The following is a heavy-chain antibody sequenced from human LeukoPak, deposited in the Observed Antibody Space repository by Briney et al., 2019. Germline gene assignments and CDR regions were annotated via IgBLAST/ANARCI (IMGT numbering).Heavy chain of an antibody. J-gene: IGHJ3*02. CDR3: ARLPGWPDI. CDR1: GGSIINSPYY. V-gene: IGHV4-39*01. CDR2: IYYSGNT. D-gene: IGHD5-24*01. Sequence: SETLSLTCTVSGGSIINSPYYWGWVRQPPGKGLEWIGSIYYSGNTYYNPSLKSRVTISVDTSKNQFSLELSSVTAADTAVYYCARLPGWPDIWGQGTMVTVSS.